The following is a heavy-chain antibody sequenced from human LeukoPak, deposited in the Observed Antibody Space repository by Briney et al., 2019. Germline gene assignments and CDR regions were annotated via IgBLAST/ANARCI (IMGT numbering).Heavy chain of an antibody. D-gene: IGHD3-22*01. Sequence: ASVKVSCKASGYTFTSYGISWVRQAPGQGLEWMGWTSAYNGNTNYAQKLQGRVTMTTDTSTSTAYMELRSLRSDDTAVYYCARGFDYYDSSGHFDYWGQGTLVTVSS. CDR2: TSAYNGNT. J-gene: IGHJ4*02. CDR1: GYTFTSYG. V-gene: IGHV1-18*01. CDR3: ARGFDYYDSSGHFDY.